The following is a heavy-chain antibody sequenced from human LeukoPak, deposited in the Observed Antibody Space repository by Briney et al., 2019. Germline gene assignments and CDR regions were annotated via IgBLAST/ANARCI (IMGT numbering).Heavy chain of an antibody. J-gene: IGHJ4*02. Sequence: GGSLRLSCAASGFTFSSYAMSWVRQAPGKGLEWVSDISGSGISTYYADSVKGRFTISRDNSKNTLYLQMNSLRAEDTAVYYFAKGQWSFSHLGYRGQGNLGTGS. D-gene: IGHD1-26*01. CDR2: ISGSGIST. CDR1: GFTFSSYA. V-gene: IGHV3-23*01. CDR3: AKGQWSFSHLGY.